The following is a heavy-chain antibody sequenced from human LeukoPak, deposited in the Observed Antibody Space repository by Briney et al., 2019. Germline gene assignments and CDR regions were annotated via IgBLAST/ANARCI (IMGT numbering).Heavy chain of an antibody. CDR3: ARGAGMITFGGVSDY. CDR1: GFTFDDYA. CDR2: ISWNSGSI. D-gene: IGHD3-16*01. V-gene: IGHV3-9*01. Sequence: PGGSLRLSCAASGFTFDDYAMHWVRQAPGKGLEWVSGISWNSGSIGYADSVKGRFTISRDNAKNSLYLQMNSLRAEDTAVYYCARGAGMITFGGVSDYWGQGTLVTVSS. J-gene: IGHJ4*02.